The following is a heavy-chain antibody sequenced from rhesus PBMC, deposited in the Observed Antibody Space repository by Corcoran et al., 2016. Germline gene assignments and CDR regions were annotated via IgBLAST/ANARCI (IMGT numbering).Heavy chain of an antibody. Sequence: EVQLVQSGAEVKRPGEYLKISCKTSGYSFTSYWISLVRQMPGKGLEWMGVIDPSDSDTSYSPSFQGQCTISADKSISTAYLQWSSLKASDTATYYCATLLPGNVAYWGQGVLVTVSS. V-gene: IGHV5-2*01. CDR3: ATLLPGNVAY. CDR2: IDPSDSDT. J-gene: IGHJ4*01. CDR1: GYSFTSYW. D-gene: IGHD2-15*01.